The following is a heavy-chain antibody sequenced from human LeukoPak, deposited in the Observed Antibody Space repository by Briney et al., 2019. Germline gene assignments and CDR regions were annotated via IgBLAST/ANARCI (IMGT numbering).Heavy chain of an antibody. J-gene: IGHJ3*01. CDR3: ARDPNGDYIGAFDF. Sequence: PGGSLRLSCAASGFTFSNYAMIWVRQAPGQGPEWVSAIRSGGSAKYADPVKARFTISRDNSKNTLYLQMNSLRAEDTALYFCARDPNGDYIGAFDFLGQGTVVTVSS. D-gene: IGHD4-17*01. V-gene: IGHV3-23*01. CDR1: GFTFSNYA. CDR2: IRSGGSA.